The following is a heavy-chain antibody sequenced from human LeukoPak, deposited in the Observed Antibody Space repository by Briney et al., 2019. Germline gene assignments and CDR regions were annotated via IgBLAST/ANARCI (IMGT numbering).Heavy chain of an antibody. D-gene: IGHD3-9*01. J-gene: IGHJ4*02. CDR2: IRYDGSDK. CDR1: GFTFSHYG. V-gene: IGHV3-30*02. CDR3: AKDQGSYYDISIGYFNC. Sequence: GGSLRLSCVTSGFTFSHYGMHWVRQAPGKGLEWVAFIRYDGSDKYYADSVKGRFTVSRDNSKNTLFLQMNNLRTEDTAVYYCAKDQGSYYDISIGYFNCWGQGTLVTVSS.